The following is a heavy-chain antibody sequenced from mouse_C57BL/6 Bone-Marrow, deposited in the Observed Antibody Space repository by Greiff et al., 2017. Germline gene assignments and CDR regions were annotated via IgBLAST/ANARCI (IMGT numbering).Heavy chain of an antibody. D-gene: IGHD1-1*01. V-gene: IGHV1-55*01. CDR2: IYPGSGST. Sequence: QVQLQQPGAELVKPGASVKMSCKASGYTFTSDWITWVKQRLGQGLEWIGDIYPGSGSTNYNEKFNSKVTLTVDTSSSTAYMQLSSLTSEDSSVYYCAMLLLRFYYAMDYWGQGTSVTVSS. CDR1: GYTFTSDW. J-gene: IGHJ4*01. CDR3: AMLLLRFYYAMDY.